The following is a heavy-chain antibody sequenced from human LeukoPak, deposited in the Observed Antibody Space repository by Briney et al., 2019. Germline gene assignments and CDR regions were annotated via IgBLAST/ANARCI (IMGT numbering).Heavy chain of an antibody. V-gene: IGHV3-33*08. Sequence: GGSLRLSCAASGFTFGTYAMSWVRQAPGKGLEWVAVIWYDGSNKYYADSVKGRFTISRDNSKNTLYLQMNSLRAEDTAVYYCARDRYYYDSSGYHPGDYFDYWGQGTLVTVSS. D-gene: IGHD3-22*01. CDR2: IWYDGSNK. J-gene: IGHJ4*02. CDR1: GFTFGTYA. CDR3: ARDRYYYDSSGYHPGDYFDY.